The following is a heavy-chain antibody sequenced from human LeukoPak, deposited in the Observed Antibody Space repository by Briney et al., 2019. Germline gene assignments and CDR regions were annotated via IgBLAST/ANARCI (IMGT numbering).Heavy chain of an antibody. V-gene: IGHV3-48*02. CDR1: GFTFSNYS. CDR3: ARHLMYEDYFGRSAFDF. Sequence: GGSLRLSCAGSGFTFSNYSMHWVRQAPGKGLEWLSYISTSGTRKYYTHSVQGQFSISRDNAKNSLHLQMNSLRDEDTAIYYCARHLMYEDYFGRSAFDFWGQGTLVTVSS. J-gene: IGHJ4*02. CDR2: ISTSGTRK. D-gene: IGHD3-10*01.